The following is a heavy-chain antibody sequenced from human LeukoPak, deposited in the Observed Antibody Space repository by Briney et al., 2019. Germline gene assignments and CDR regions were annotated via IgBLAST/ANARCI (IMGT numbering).Heavy chain of an antibody. D-gene: IGHD3-22*01. Sequence: GGSLRLSCAASGFTFSSYAMSWVRQAPGKGLEWVSAISVSGGSTWSADSVKGRFTISRDNSKNTLYLQMNSLRAEDTAVYYCARDPDSSGYYGPGYWGQGTLVTVSS. CDR1: GFTFSSYA. J-gene: IGHJ4*02. V-gene: IGHV3-23*01. CDR3: ARDPDSSGYYGPGY. CDR2: ISVSGGST.